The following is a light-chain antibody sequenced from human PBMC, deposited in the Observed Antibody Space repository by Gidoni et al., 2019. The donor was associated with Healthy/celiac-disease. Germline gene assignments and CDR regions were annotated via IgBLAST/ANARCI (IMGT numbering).Light chain of an antibody. CDR1: SSYVGGYNY. CDR2: DVS. V-gene: IGLV2-14*03. Sequence: QSALTQPASVAGSPGQSITISCTGTSSYVGGYNYVSWYQQHPGKAPKLMIYDVSNRPSGVSNRFSGSKSGNTASLTISRLQAEDEADYYCSSYTSSSTLGVFGGGTKLTVL. J-gene: IGLJ2*01. CDR3: SSYTSSSTLGV.